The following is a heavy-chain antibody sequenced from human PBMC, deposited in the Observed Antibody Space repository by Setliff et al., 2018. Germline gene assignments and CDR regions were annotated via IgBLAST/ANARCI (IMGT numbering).Heavy chain of an antibody. Sequence: AGGSLRLSCAASGFSINNAWLSWVRQAPGKGLEWLASINPDGSEKYYVDSVKGRFTISRDNAKNSLSLQMNSLRTEDTAVYYCFGAGTCSYWGQGTQVTVSS. CDR1: GFSINNAW. V-gene: IGHV3-7*01. J-gene: IGHJ4*02. CDR3: FGAGTCSY. D-gene: IGHD3-10*01. CDR2: INPDGSEK.